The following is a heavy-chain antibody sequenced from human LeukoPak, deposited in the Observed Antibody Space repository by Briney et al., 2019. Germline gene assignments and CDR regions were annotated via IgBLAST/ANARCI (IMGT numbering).Heavy chain of an antibody. Sequence: SETLSLTCTVSGGSISSYYWSWIRQPPGKGLDWIGYIYYSGSTNYNPSLESRVTISVDTSKNQFSLKLSSVTAADTAVYYCARVGYSYGSFDYWGQGTLVTVSS. D-gene: IGHD5-18*01. CDR1: GGSISSYY. CDR2: IYYSGST. CDR3: ARVGYSYGSFDY. V-gene: IGHV4-59*01. J-gene: IGHJ4*02.